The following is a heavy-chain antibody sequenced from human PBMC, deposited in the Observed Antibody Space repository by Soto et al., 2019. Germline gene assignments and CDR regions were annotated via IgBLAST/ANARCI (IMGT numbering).Heavy chain of an antibody. CDR3: AAKKYGSGSFNWFDP. CDR2: ISGSGGST. Sequence: EVQLLESGGGLVQPGGSLRLSCAASGFTFSSYAMSWVRQAPGKGLEWVSAISGSGGSTYYADSVKGRSTISRDNSKNTLYLQMNSLRAEDTAVYYCAAKKYGSGSFNWFDPWGQGTLVTVSS. D-gene: IGHD3-10*01. CDR1: GFTFSSYA. J-gene: IGHJ5*02. V-gene: IGHV3-23*01.